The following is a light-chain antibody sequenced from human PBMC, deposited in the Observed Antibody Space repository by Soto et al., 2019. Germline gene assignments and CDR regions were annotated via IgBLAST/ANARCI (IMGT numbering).Light chain of an antibody. CDR2: DVS. V-gene: IGLV2-11*01. Sequence: QSALTQPRSVSGSPGQSVTISCTGTSSDVVGYNYVSWYQQHPGKAPKLMIYDVSKRPSGVPDRFFGSKSGNTASLTISGLQAEDEADYYCCSYAGDYTWVFGGGTKLPVL. J-gene: IGLJ3*02. CDR1: SSDVVGYNY. CDR3: CSYAGDYTWV.